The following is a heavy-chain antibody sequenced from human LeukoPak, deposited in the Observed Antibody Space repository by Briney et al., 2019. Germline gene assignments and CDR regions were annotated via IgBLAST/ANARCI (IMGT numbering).Heavy chain of an antibody. CDR2: INAGNGNT. CDR1: GYTFTSYA. Sequence: ASVKVFCRASGYTFTSYAMHWVRQAPGQRLEWMGWINAGNGNTKYSQEFQGRVTITRDTSASTAYMELSSLRSEDMAVYYCARAPRGDHLDYWGQGTLVTVSS. V-gene: IGHV1-3*03. J-gene: IGHJ4*02. D-gene: IGHD4-17*01. CDR3: ARAPRGDHLDY.